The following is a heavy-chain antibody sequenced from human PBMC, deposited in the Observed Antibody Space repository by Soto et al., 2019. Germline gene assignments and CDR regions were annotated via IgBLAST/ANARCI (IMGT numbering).Heavy chain of an antibody. V-gene: IGHV1-3*01. CDR2: ISAGNGQT. CDR3: ATGSSSRQKYYFYGLDV. Sequence: ASVKVSCKASGYSFTNHGIHWVRQAPGQRPEWMGWISAGNGQTKYSQRFQGRVTITRDTSATTAHMDLRSLTSEDTGVYYCATGSSSRQKYYFYGLDVWGQGTTVTVSS. CDR1: GYSFTNHG. J-gene: IGHJ6*02. D-gene: IGHD6-13*01.